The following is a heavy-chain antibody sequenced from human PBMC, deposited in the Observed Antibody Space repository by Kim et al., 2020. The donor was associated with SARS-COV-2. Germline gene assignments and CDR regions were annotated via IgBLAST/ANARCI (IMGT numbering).Heavy chain of an antibody. CDR2: MYDSGST. CDR3: ARQVLRGNTWYFGAVD. Sequence: SETLSLTCTVSGGSISSIGYYCGWIRQPPGQVLEWIGSMYDSGSTNYNPSLKSRVTVSVDTSKNQFTLKLRTVTAADTAVYYCARQVLRGNTWYFGAVD. CDR1: GGSISSIGYY. V-gene: IGHV4-39*01. D-gene: IGHD3-9*01. J-gene: IGHJ3*02.